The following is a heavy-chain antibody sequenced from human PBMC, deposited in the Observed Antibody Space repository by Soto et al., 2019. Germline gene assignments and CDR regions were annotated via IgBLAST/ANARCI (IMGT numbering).Heavy chain of an antibody. J-gene: IGHJ4*02. CDR1: GLTVISYG. V-gene: IGHV3-33*01. D-gene: IGHD1-1*01. CDR2: IWHDGMKK. CDR3: ARERRSNDPSDY. Sequence: QVQLVESGDGVGQPERSLTLSCAASGLTVISYGMHWVRQAPGKGLERVAVIWHDGMKKYYADSVRGRFTVSRNNSKNTLYLQMMSLRAEDTAVYSSARERRSNDPSDYWGEGALVTFSS.